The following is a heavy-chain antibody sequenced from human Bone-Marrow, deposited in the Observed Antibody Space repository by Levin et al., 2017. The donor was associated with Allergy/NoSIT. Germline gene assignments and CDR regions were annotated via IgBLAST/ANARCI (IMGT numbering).Heavy chain of an antibody. CDR1: GFTYSNYA. J-gene: IGHJ4*02. D-gene: IGHD6-19*01. CDR3: AKDPSSGWYGGFDY. CDR2: ISGSGGNT. Sequence: SCAASGFTYSNYAMSWVRQAPGKGLEWVSAISGSGGNTYYADSVKGRFTISRDNSKNTLHLQMNSLRAEDTAVYYCAKDPSSGWYGGFDYWGQGTLVTVSS. V-gene: IGHV3-23*01.